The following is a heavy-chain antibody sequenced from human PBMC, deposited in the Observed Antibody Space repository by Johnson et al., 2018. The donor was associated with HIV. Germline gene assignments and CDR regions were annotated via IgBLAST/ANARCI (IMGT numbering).Heavy chain of an antibody. Sequence: QVQLVESGGGVVQPGRSLRLSCAASGFTFSSYAMHWVRQAPGKGLEWVAVISYDGSNKYYADSVKGRFTISRDNSKNTLYLQMNSLRAEDTAVYYCAKLLAYPPDAFDIWGQGTMVTVSS. CDR3: AKLLAYPPDAFDI. V-gene: IGHV3-30-3*02. CDR1: GFTFSSYA. J-gene: IGHJ3*02. CDR2: ISYDGSNK.